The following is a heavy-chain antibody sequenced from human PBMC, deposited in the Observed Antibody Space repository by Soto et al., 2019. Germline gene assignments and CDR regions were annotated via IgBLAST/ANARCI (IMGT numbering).Heavy chain of an antibody. D-gene: IGHD2-8*01. Sequence: PSETLSLTCTVSGGSISSVGYYWNWVRQPPGKGLEWIGSISYSGSTYYNPSLRSRVIISVDTSKNQFSLKLSSVTAADTAVYYCARLIGDSWLDSWGQGTLVTVSS. CDR2: ISYSGST. J-gene: IGHJ5*01. V-gene: IGHV4-31*03. CDR1: GGSISSVGYY. CDR3: ARLIGDSWLDS.